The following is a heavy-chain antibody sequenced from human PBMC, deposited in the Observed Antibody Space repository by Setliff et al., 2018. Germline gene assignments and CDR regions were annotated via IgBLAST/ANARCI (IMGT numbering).Heavy chain of an antibody. CDR1: GYTFTSYA. CDR3: ARLAEQWLVRDAFDI. D-gene: IGHD6-19*01. Sequence: SSVKVSCKASGYTFTSYAMHWVRQAPGQRLEWMGWINAGSGNTKYLQKFQGRVTITRDTSASTAYMELSSLRSEDTAVYYCARLAEQWLVRDAFDIWGQGTMVTVS. V-gene: IGHV1-3*01. CDR2: INAGSGNT. J-gene: IGHJ3*02.